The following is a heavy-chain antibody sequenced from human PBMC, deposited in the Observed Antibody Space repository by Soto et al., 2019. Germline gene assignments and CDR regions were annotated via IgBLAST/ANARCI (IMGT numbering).Heavy chain of an antibody. J-gene: IGHJ4*02. CDR2: ISWNSGSI. Sequence: EVQLVESGGGLVQPGRSLRLSCAASGFTFDDYAMHWVRQAPGKGLEWVSGISWNSGSIGYADSVKGRFTISRDNAKDSPYLQMNSLRAEDTALYYCAKDRLPLAVGASDYWGQGTLVTVSS. V-gene: IGHV3-9*01. CDR1: GFTFDDYA. CDR3: AKDRLPLAVGASDY. D-gene: IGHD1-26*01.